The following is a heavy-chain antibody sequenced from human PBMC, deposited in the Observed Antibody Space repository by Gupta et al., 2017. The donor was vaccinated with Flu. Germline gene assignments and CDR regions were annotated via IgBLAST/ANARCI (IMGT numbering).Heavy chain of an antibody. D-gene: IGHD1/OR15-1a*01. J-gene: IGHJ5*02. CDR1: GFSLSTSAVV. CDR2: IYWNDDK. CDR3: TPSLTRAGWIDA. V-gene: IGHV2-5*01. Sequence: ITLKESGPTLVKPTQTLTLTCTFSGFSLSTSAVVVGCIRQPPGTALELLTVIYWNDDKRYSPSLKSRLTITMDTSKNQVVLTMTNVDPVDTATYYCTPSLTRAGWIDAWGQGTLVTVSS.